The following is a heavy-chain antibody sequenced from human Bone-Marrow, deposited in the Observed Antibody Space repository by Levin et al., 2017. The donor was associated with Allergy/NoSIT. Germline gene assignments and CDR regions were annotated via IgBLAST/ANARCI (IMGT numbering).Heavy chain of an antibody. CDR2: ISAYDGSR. V-gene: IGHV1-18*01. CDR3: VRDGSPMGPGVYYYGMDV. Sequence: GASVKVSCKASGYTFSNYGLTWVRQAPGQGLEWMGWISAYDGSRYYAANFQDRVTMTTDTSTSIAYMELTSLRSDDTAVYYCVRDGSPMGPGVYYYGMDVWGQGTTVTVSS. D-gene: IGHD3-10*01. J-gene: IGHJ6*02. CDR1: GYTFSNYG.